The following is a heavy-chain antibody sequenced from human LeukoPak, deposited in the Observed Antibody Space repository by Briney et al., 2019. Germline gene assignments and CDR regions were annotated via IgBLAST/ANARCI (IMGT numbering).Heavy chain of an antibody. Sequence: PGGSLRLSCAASVFIFSSYGMDWVRQAPGRGLEGVSSISSSATYMFYADSVKGRFTIARDNAKNTLFLQMNSLRAEDTAVYYCVRGGRFYASSSAFDYWGQGTLVTVSS. CDR2: ISSSATYM. D-gene: IGHD2/OR15-2a*01. J-gene: IGHJ4*02. V-gene: IGHV3-21*04. CDR3: VRGGRFYASSSAFDY. CDR1: VFIFSSYG.